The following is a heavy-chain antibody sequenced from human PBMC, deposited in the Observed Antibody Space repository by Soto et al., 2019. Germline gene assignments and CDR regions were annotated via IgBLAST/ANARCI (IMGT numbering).Heavy chain of an antibody. CDR1: GFSFSSSE. D-gene: IGHD3-3*01. Sequence: PVGSLRLSCAASGFSFSSSEMSWVRQTPGKGLECLSYISRSGETIHYADSVKGRFTVSRDNAISSLYLEMTSLRAEDTAIYYCASVWSGYSGVAYWGQGTLVTVSS. J-gene: IGHJ4*02. CDR3: ASVWSGYSGVAY. CDR2: ISRSGETI. V-gene: IGHV3-48*03.